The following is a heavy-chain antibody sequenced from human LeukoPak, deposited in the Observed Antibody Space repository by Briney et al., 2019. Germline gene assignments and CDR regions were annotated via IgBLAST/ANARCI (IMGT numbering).Heavy chain of an antibody. CDR2: IYSGGST. D-gene: IGHD2-21*01. V-gene: IGHV3-66*02. J-gene: IGHJ3*02. CDR1: GFTVSSNY. CDR3: ASRLWI. Sequence: PGGSLRLSCTASGFTVSSNYMSWVRQAPGKGLEWVSVIYSGGSTYYADSVKGRFTISRDNSENTLYLQINSLRTEDTAVYYCASRLWIWGQGTMVTVSS.